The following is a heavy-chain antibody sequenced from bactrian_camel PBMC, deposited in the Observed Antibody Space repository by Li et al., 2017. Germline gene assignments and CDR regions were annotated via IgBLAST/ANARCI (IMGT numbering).Heavy chain of an antibody. CDR3: AAGRASCSDWPLKSVDYDY. V-gene: IGHV3S10*01. J-gene: IGHJ4*01. D-gene: IGHD2*01. CDR2: IGSGGEA. CDR1: GYTFSMYS. Sequence: VQLVESGGGLVRPGGSLRLSCAASGYTFSMYSITWFRQAPRKGPEWVSSIGSGGEAYYADSVKGRFSVSHDRTKDTVYLQMNSLKPEDTGMYYCAAGRASCSDWPLKSVDYDYWGHGTQVTVS.